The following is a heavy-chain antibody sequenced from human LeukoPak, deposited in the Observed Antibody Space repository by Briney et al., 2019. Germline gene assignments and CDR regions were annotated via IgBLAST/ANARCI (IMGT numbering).Heavy chain of an antibody. CDR2: ITPDSGDT. D-gene: IGHD1-26*01. Sequence: ASVKVSCKATGYMFTVYHIHSVRQAPGQEPEWMGRITPDSGDTNYALQFQGRVTMTRDTAINTAYMDLSRLTSDDTAVYYCARDLSSTPYWELDYWGQGTLVTVSS. CDR1: GYMFTVYH. CDR3: ARDLSSTPYWELDY. V-gene: IGHV1-2*06. J-gene: IGHJ4*02.